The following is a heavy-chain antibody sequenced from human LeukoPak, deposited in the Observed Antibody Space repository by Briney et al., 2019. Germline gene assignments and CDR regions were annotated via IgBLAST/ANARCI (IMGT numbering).Heavy chain of an antibody. V-gene: IGHV3-21*01. Sequence: PGGSLRLSCAASGFTFSSYSMNWVRQAPGKGLEWVSSISSSSSYIYYADSVKGRFTISRDNAKNSLYLQMNSLRAEDTAVYYCAKGEQQLAPFDYWGQGTLVTVSS. CDR3: AKGEQQLAPFDY. CDR2: ISSSSSYI. D-gene: IGHD6-13*01. CDR1: GFTFSSYS. J-gene: IGHJ4*02.